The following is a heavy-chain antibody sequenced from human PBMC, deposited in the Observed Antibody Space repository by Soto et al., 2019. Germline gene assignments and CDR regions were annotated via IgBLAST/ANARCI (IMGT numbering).Heavy chain of an antibody. CDR3: ARDLGYCRSGTCSREWFDP. D-gene: IGHD2-15*01. J-gene: IGHJ5*02. CDR1: GYTFTTHG. Sequence: QVQLVQSGAEVKKPGASVKVSCKASGYTFTTHGISWVRQVPGQGLEWVGWVRGDNGHTNYAQSLQGRVIMTADTPTNTAYMELRSLRSDDTAVYYCARDLGYCRSGTCSREWFDPWGHGTLVTVSS. V-gene: IGHV1-18*01. CDR2: VRGDNGHT.